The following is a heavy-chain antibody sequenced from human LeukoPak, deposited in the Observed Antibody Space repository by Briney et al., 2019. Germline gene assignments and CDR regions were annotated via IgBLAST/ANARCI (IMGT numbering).Heavy chain of an antibody. V-gene: IGHV3-11*01. CDR3: AGEETVDTAMVPHYYYGMDV. Sequence: GGSLRLSCAASGFTFSDYYMSWIRQAPGKGLEWVSYISSSGSTIYYADSVKGRFTISRDNAKNSLYLQMNSLRAEDTAVYYCAGEETVDTAMVPHYYYGMDVWGQGTTVTVSS. J-gene: IGHJ6*02. CDR1: GFTFSDYY. CDR2: ISSSGSTI. D-gene: IGHD5-18*01.